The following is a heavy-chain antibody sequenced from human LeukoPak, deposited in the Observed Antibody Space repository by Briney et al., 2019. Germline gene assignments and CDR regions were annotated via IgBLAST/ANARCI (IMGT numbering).Heavy chain of an antibody. D-gene: IGHD5-24*01. Sequence: ASVKVSCKASGYTFTGYYMHWVRQAPGQGLEWMGRINPNSGGTNYAQKFQGRVTMTRDTSISTAYMELSRLRSDDTAVYYCARTEMGTIYAFDIWGQGTMVTVSS. CDR2: INPNSGGT. CDR1: GYTFTGYY. J-gene: IGHJ3*02. V-gene: IGHV1-2*06. CDR3: ARTEMGTIYAFDI.